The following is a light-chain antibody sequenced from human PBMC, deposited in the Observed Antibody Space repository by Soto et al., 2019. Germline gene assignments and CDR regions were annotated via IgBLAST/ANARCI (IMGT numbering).Light chain of an antibody. J-gene: IGKJ5*01. CDR3: QQYHWAPDT. CDR2: KAS. CDR1: QTISSW. Sequence: DIQMTQSPSTLSGSVGDRVTITCRASQTISSWLAWYQQKPGKAPKLLIYKASTLKSGVPSRFSGSGSGTEFTLTISSLQPDDFATYYCQQYHWAPDTFGQGTRLEMK. V-gene: IGKV1-5*03.